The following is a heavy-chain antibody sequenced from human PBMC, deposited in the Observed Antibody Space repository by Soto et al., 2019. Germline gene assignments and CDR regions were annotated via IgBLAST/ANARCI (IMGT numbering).Heavy chain of an antibody. Sequence: ASVKVSCKASGYTFTSYYMHWVRQAPGQGLEWMGIINPSGGSTSYAQKFQGRVTMTRDTSTSTVYMELSSLRSEDTAVYYCASVEMATMMFDYWGQGTLVTVSS. CDR3: ASVEMATMMFDY. J-gene: IGHJ4*02. CDR2: INPSGGST. V-gene: IGHV1-46*01. CDR1: GYTFTSYY. D-gene: IGHD5-12*01.